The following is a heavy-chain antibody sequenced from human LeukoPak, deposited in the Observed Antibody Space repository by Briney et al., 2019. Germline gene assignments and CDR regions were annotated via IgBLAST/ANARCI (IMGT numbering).Heavy chain of an antibody. CDR2: IHVSGGT. Sequence: PSETLSLNCTVSGASISSYYWNWIRQSPGKGLEWIGYIHVSGGTSYDPSLKSRVTISIDTSKNRFSLKLSSVTAADTAVYYCAKGTSTVVTPNYYYYYSMDVWGKGTTVTVSS. CDR1: GASISSYY. J-gene: IGHJ6*03. V-gene: IGHV4-4*09. D-gene: IGHD4-23*01. CDR3: AKGTSTVVTPNYYYYYSMDV.